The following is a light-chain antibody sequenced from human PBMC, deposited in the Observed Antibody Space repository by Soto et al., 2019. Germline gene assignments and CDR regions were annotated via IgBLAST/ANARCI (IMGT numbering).Light chain of an antibody. CDR2: EVT. J-gene: IGLJ1*01. CDR3: SSYTTSSTVV. Sequence: QSVLTQPASVFGSPGQSITISCTGTSSDVGGYNFVSWYQQLPGKAPKLMIYEVTSRPSGVSNRFSGSKSGNTASLTISGLQPEDEAEYYCSSYTTSSTVVFGTGNKVTV. V-gene: IGLV2-14*03. CDR1: SSDVGGYNF.